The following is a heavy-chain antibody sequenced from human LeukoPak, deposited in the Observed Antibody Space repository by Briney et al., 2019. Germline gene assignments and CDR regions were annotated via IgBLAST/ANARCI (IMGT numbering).Heavy chain of an antibody. D-gene: IGHD3-22*01. V-gene: IGHV1-69*04. J-gene: IGHJ5*02. CDR2: IIPILGIA. CDR1: GGTFSSYA. CDR3: ARDPHYYDSSGNIDP. Sequence: GSSVKVSCKASGGTFSSYAISWVRQAPGQGLEWMGRIIPILGIANYAQKFQGRVTITADKSTSTAYMELSSLRSEDTAVYYCARDPHYYDSSGNIDPWGQGTLVTVSS.